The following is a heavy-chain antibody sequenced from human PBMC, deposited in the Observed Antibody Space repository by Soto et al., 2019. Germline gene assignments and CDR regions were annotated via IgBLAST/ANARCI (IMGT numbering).Heavy chain of an antibody. V-gene: IGHV4-30-4*01. CDR1: GASISSGDYF. Sequence: SETLSLTCTVSGASISSGDYFWSWIRQSPGKGLEWIGYIYDSGNSYYNPSLKSRVTMSVDTSKNQFSLKLRSVTAADTAVYYCAREKGYISGPKNFDYWGQGTLVTVSS. D-gene: IGHD5-12*01. CDR2: IYDSGNS. CDR3: AREKGYISGPKNFDY. J-gene: IGHJ4*02.